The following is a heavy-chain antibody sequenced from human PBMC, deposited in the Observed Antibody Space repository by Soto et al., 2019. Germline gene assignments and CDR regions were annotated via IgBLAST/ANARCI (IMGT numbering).Heavy chain of an antibody. CDR3: ARDRGVAPPVAGNTHYYYYMDG. D-gene: IGHD6-19*01. J-gene: IGHJ6*03. Sequence: QDQLVQSGVEVKKPGASVKVSCKASGYSFTNYGITWVRQAPGQGFEWMGWISAYKGNTNYAQKFQGRVTSTTDASTSIAYLEFRSLRSDDTTVYYCARDRGVAPPVAGNTHYYYYMDGWGKGTTVTVSS. CDR2: ISAYKGNT. CDR1: GYSFTNYG. V-gene: IGHV1-18*01.